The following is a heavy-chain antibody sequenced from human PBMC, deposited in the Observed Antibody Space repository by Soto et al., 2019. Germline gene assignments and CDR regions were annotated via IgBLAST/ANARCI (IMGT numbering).Heavy chain of an antibody. J-gene: IGHJ4*02. CDR2: IKPDGSEN. V-gene: IGHV3-7*01. CDR3: AKESVCAFEY. Sequence: GGSLRLSCAASGFTFSNFWMSWIRQAPGKGLQWVANIKPDGSENYYVDSVRGRFTISRDNAKNSLYLQMHNLRVEDTAVYYCAKESVCAFEYWGQGSLVTVSS. CDR1: GFTFSNFW.